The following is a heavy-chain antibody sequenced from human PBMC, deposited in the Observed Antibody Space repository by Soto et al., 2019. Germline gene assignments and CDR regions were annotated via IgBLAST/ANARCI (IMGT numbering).Heavy chain of an antibody. CDR2: IYYTGST. CDR1: VGSVNNLY. CDR3: ARSTRGYSGYASHIDT. D-gene: IGHD5-12*01. Sequence: PSETLSLTCSFSVGSVNNLYWRWVRQPPEKGLEWIGYIYYTGSTNYNPSLKSRVTISVDTSKNHFSLNLSSVTAADTAVYYCARSTRGYSGYASHIDTWGQGTQVTVSS. V-gene: IGHV4-59*02. J-gene: IGHJ5*02.